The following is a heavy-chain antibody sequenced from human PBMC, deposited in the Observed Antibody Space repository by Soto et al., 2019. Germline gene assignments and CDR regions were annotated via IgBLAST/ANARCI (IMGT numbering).Heavy chain of an antibody. V-gene: IGHV3-66*01. CDR1: GFTVSSNY. Sequence: GGSLRLSCAASGFTVSSNYMSWVRQAPGKGLEWVSVIYSGGSTYYADSVKGRFTISRDNSKNTLYLQMNSLRAEDTAVYYCARMGGLDDCSSTSCLIDYWGQGTLVTVSS. CDR3: ARMGGLDDCSSTSCLIDY. J-gene: IGHJ4*02. D-gene: IGHD2-2*01. CDR2: IYSGGST.